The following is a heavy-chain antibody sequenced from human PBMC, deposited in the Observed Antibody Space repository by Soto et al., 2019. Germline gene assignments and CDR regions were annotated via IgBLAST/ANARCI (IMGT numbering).Heavy chain of an antibody. Sequence: QIHLVQSGAEVKEPGASVKVSCKPSGYGFTSYAINWVGQAPGQGLEWMGWLTGYDGNTIYAQNFQGRVTVTTDRSTDTAYMELRSLRFDDTAIYYCATVVGAVPYWGQGTLVTVSS. J-gene: IGHJ4*02. V-gene: IGHV1-18*04. CDR2: LTGYDGNT. CDR1: GYGFTSYA. D-gene: IGHD1-26*01. CDR3: ATVVGAVPY.